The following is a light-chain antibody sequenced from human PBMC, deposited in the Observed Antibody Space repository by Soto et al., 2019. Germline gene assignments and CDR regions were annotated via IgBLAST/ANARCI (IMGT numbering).Light chain of an antibody. CDR1: QSVSDN. CDR2: GAS. CDR3: QQHKTSADR. Sequence: GWTQYPRTRSLSPGGVATLCCRASQSVSDNLAWYQQRPGQGPRLLIYGASTRATGIPARFSGSGPGTEFTLTISSLQSDDFAVYFCQQHKTSADRFGQGTKVDIK. V-gene: IGKV3-15*01. J-gene: IGKJ1*01.